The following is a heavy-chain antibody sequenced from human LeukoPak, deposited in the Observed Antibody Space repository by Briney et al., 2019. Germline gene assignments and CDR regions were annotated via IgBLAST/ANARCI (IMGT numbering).Heavy chain of an antibody. CDR3: ARDRWGGSYFSHDAFDI. V-gene: IGHV4-4*07. J-gene: IGHJ3*02. D-gene: IGHD1-26*01. CDR2: IYTSGST. Sequence: SETLSLTCTVSGGSISSYYWSWIRQPAGKGLEWIGRIYTSGSTNYNPSLKSRVTMSVDTSKNQFSLKLSSVTAADTAVYYCARDRWGGSYFSHDAFDIWGQGTMVTVSS. CDR1: GGSISSYY.